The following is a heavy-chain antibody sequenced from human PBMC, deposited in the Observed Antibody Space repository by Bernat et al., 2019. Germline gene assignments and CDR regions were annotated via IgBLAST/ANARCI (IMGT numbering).Heavy chain of an antibody. CDR2: IDWDDDK. D-gene: IGHD3-22*01. Sequence: QVTLKESGPALVKPTQTLTLTCTFSGFSLSTSGMRVSWIRQPPGKALEWLARIDWDDDKFYSTSLKTRLTISKDTSKNQVVLTMTNMDPVDTATYYCALTDHDISGPTAEYWGQGTLVTVSS. J-gene: IGHJ4*02. CDR1: GFSLSTSGMR. V-gene: IGHV2-70*04. CDR3: ALTDHDISGPTAEY.